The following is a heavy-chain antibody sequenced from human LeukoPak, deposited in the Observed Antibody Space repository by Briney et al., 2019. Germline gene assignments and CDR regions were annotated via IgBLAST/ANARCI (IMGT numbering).Heavy chain of an antibody. CDR2: ISDGGGST. CDR3: AKHYGTGSSNAYFDY. V-gene: IGHV3-23*01. J-gene: IGHJ4*02. Sequence: QTGGSLRLSCAASGFTFSSFAMSWVRQAPGKGLEGLEWVSAISDGGGSTDYADSVKGRFTISRDNSKNTLYLQMNSLRAEDTALYYCAKHYGTGSSNAYFDYWGQGTLVTVSS. D-gene: IGHD3-10*01. CDR1: GFTFSSFA.